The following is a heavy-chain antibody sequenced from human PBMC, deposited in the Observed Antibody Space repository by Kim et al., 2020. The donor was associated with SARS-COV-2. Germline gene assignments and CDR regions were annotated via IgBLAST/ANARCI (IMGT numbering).Heavy chain of an antibody. V-gene: IGHV3-21*01. CDR2: ISSSSSYI. J-gene: IGHJ6*02. D-gene: IGHD2-2*01. CDR3: ASWGYCSSTSCPGDYYYGMDV. Sequence: GGSLRLSCAASGFTFSSYSMNWVRQAPGKGLEWVSSISSSSSYIYYADSVKGRFTISRDNAKNSLYLQMNSLRAEDTAVYYCASWGYCSSTSCPGDYYYGMDVWGQGTTVTVSS. CDR1: GFTFSSYS.